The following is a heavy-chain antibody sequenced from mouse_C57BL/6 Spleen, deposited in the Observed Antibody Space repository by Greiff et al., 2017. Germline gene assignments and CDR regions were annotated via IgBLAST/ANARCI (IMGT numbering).Heavy chain of an antibody. CDR1: GFTFSDYY. V-gene: IGHV5-12*01. Sequence: EVMLVESGGGLVQPGGSLKLSCAASGFTFSDYYMYWVRQTPEKRLKWVAYISNGGGSTYYPDTVKGRFTISRDNAKNTRYLQMSRLKSEDTAMYYCARHDPGTAGAYWGQGTLVTVSA. D-gene: IGHD4-1*01. CDR2: ISNGGGST. J-gene: IGHJ3*01. CDR3: ARHDPGTAGAY.